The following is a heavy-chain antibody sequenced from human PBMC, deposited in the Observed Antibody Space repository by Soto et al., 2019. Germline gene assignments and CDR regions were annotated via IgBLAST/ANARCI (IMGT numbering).Heavy chain of an antibody. CDR1: GGSISSSSYY. V-gene: IGHV4-39*01. D-gene: IGHD5-12*01. Sequence: SETLSLTCTVSGGSISSSSYYWGWIRQPPGKGLEWIGSIYYSGSTYYNPSLKSRVTISVDTSKNQFSLKLSSVTAADTAVYYCARSTIYSGYDFDYWGQGTLVTVSS. J-gene: IGHJ4*02. CDR3: ARSTIYSGYDFDY. CDR2: IYYSGST.